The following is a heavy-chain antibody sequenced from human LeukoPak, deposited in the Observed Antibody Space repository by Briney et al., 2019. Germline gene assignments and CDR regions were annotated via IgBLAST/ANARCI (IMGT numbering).Heavy chain of an antibody. CDR1: GFTFSSYW. V-gene: IGHV3-21*01. Sequence: GGSLRLSCAASGFTFSSYWIHWVRQAPGKGLEWVSSISSSSSYIYNADSVKGRFTISRDNAKNSLYLQMNSLRAEDTAVYYCARDDGSYSRSPGFDYWGQGTLVTASS. J-gene: IGHJ4*02. CDR2: ISSSSSYI. CDR3: ARDDGSYSRSPGFDY. D-gene: IGHD1-26*01.